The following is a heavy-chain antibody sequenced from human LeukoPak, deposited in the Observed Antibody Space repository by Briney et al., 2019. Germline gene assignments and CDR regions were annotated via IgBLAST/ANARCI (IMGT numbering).Heavy chain of an antibody. CDR1: GGSISSSNW. Sequence: PSETLSLTCAVSGGSISSSNWGSGGRQPPGKGLEWIWEIYHSGSSKYNPSRKRRVTISVDRTKNQWCLKLSSVTAADTAVYYCARDLGLLWFGDRTQNDAFDIWGQGTMVTVSS. D-gene: IGHD3-10*01. V-gene: IGHV4-4*02. CDR3: ARDLGLLWFGDRTQNDAFDI. CDR2: IYHSGSS. J-gene: IGHJ3*02.